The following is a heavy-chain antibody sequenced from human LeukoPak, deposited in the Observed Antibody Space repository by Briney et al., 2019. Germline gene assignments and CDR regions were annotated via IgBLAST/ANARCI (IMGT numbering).Heavy chain of an antibody. V-gene: IGHV3-23*01. CDR3: AEWSWFGDWGAYWGMDV. D-gene: IGHD3-10*01. J-gene: IGHJ6*02. CDR1: GFTFSSYA. CDR2: ISGSGGST. Sequence: PGGSLRLSCAASGFTFSSYAMSWVRQAPGKGLEWVSAISGSGGSTYYADSVKGRFTISRDNSKNTLYLQMNSLRAEDTAVYYCAEWSWFGDWGAYWGMDVWGQGTTVTVSS.